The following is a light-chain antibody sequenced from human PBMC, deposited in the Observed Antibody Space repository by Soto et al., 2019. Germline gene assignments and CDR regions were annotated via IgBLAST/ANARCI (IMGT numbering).Light chain of an antibody. Sequence: AIQLTQSPSSLSASVGDRVTITCRASQGISSALAWYQQKPGKAPKLLIYDASSLESGVPSRFSGSGSGTDFILTISSLQPEDFATYYCQQFNNYPQTFGPGIKVDIK. J-gene: IGKJ3*01. V-gene: IGKV1D-13*01. CDR2: DAS. CDR3: QQFNNYPQT. CDR1: QGISSA.